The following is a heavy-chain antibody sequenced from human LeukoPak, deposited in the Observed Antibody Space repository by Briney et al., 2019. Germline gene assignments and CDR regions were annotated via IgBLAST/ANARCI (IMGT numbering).Heavy chain of an antibody. D-gene: IGHD2-2*02. Sequence: GASVKVSYKASGYSFTNHDMHWVRQAPGQRLEWMGYINPDNGNTKYSQEFQGRVTITRDTSATTAYMELSSLTSEDMAVYYCTLYNYWGQGTLVTVSS. J-gene: IGHJ4*02. CDR3: TLYNY. V-gene: IGHV1-3*03. CDR1: GYSFTNHD. CDR2: INPDNGNT.